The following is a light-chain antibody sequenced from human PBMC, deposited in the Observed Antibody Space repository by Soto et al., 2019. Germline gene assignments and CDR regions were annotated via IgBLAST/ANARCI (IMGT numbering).Light chain of an antibody. Sequence: EIVLTQSPGTLSLSPGECATLSCRASQSVRYNYLAWYQQKPGQAPRLLIYGVSTRATGIPDRFSGSGSGTDFTLTISSLEPEDFAVYYCQQRNSWPPTFTFGQGTRLEI. CDR3: QQRNSWPPTFT. CDR2: GVS. CDR1: QSVRYNY. J-gene: IGKJ5*01. V-gene: IGKV3D-20*02.